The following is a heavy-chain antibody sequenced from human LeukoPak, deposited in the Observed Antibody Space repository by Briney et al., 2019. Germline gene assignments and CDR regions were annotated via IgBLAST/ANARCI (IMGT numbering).Heavy chain of an antibody. CDR1: GGSFSGYY. J-gene: IGHJ4*02. CDR2: INHSGST. CDR3: AGCNILPVYYPWGFNY. V-gene: IGHV4-34*01. D-gene: IGHD3-9*01. Sequence: SETLSLTCAVYGGSFSGYYWSWIRQPPGKGLEWIGEINHSGSTNYNPSLKSRVTISVDTSKNQFSLKLSSVTAADTAVYYWAGCNILPVYYPWGFNYGGREPRVPVSS.